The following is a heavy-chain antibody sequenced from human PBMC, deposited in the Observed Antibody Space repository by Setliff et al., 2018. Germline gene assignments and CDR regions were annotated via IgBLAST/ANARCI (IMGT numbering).Heavy chain of an antibody. D-gene: IGHD2-2*01. J-gene: IGHJ4*02. Sequence: ASVKVSCKASSYTFSSYGISWVRQAPGQGLEWMGWISAYNGDTNYAQNLQGRVTMTTDTSTSTAYMELRSLRSDDTAVYYCARGPLDFVVVPAAGKFDYWGQGTLVTVSS. V-gene: IGHV1-18*01. CDR3: ARGPLDFVVVPAAGKFDY. CDR1: SYTFSSYG. CDR2: ISAYNGDT.